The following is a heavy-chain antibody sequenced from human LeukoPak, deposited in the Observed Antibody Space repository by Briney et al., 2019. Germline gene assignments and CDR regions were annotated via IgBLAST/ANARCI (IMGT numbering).Heavy chain of an antibody. CDR2: ISWNSGSI. V-gene: IGHV3-9*01. J-gene: IGHJ4*02. Sequence: PGGSLRLSCAASGLNFDDYAMHWVRQAPGKGLEWVSGISWNSGSIGYADSVKGRFTISRDNAKNSLYLQMNSLRAEDTALYYCAKDIYNYFDSSGYGYWGQGTLVTVSS. CDR1: GLNFDDYA. CDR3: AKDIYNYFDSSGYGY. D-gene: IGHD3-22*01.